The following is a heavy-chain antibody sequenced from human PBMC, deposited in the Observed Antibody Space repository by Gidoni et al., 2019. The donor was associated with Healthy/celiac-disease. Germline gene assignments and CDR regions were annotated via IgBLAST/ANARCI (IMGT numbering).Heavy chain of an antibody. CDR1: GFTFSRYS. J-gene: IGHJ6*02. CDR3: ARGDPYYYDSPAAGGYYGMDV. V-gene: IGHV3-48*02. Sequence: EVQLVESGGGLVQPGGSLRLSCAASGFTFSRYSMNWVRQAPGKGLEWVSYISSSSSTIYYADSVKGRFTISRDNAKNSLYLQMNSLRDEDTAVYYCARGDPYYYDSPAAGGYYGMDVWGQGTTVTVSS. CDR2: ISSSSSTI. D-gene: IGHD3-22*01.